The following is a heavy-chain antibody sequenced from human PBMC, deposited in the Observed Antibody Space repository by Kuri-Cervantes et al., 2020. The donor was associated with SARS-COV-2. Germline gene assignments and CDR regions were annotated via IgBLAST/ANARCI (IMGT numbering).Heavy chain of an antibody. CDR2: IYWDDDK. Sequence: SGPTLVKPTQTLTLTCAFSGFSLSSSGVGVGWIRQPPGKALEWLALIYWDDDKRYSPSLKTRLTIMKDTSKNQVLLTMTNMDPVDTATYYCSHSRRTPFYREYVIDYWGQGTLVTVSS. CDR3: SHSRRTPFYREYVIDY. J-gene: IGHJ4*02. CDR1: GFSLSSSGVG. V-gene: IGHV2-5*02. D-gene: IGHD2/OR15-2a*01.